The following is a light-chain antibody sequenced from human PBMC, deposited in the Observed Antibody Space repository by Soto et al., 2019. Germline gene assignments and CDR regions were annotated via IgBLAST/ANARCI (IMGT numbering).Light chain of an antibody. V-gene: IGKV1-33*01. CDR3: QQSYSTPPIT. J-gene: IGKJ5*01. CDR2: DAS. Sequence: DIQMTQSPSSLSASVGDRVTITCQASQNINNYLNWYQQKPGRAPKLLIYDASNLEAGVPSRFRGSGSGTDFTFTISRLQPEDIATYYCQQSYSTPPITFGQGTRLEI. CDR1: QNINNY.